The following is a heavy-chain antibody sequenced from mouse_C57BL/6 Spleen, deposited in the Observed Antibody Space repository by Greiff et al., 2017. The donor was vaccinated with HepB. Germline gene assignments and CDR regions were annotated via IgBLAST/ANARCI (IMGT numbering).Heavy chain of an antibody. CDR3: AREGDYGSPFDY. D-gene: IGHD1-1*01. V-gene: IGHV1-82*01. CDR2: IYPGDGDT. Sequence: VKVVESGPELVKPGASVKISCKASGYAFSSSWMNWVKQRPGKGLEWIGRIYPGDGDTNYNGKFKGKATLTADKSSSTAYMQLSSLTSEDSAVYFCAREGDYGSPFDYWGQGTTLTVSS. CDR1: GYAFSSSW. J-gene: IGHJ2*01.